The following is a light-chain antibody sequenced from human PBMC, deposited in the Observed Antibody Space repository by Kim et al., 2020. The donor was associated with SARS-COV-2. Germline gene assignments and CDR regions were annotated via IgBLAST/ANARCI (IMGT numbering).Light chain of an antibody. J-gene: IGLJ1*01. Sequence: GQSITISCTGTSSDVGGYNYVSWYQQHPGKAPKLMIYDVSNRPSGVSKRFSGSKSGNTASLTISGLQAEDEADYYCSSYTSSSSYVFATGTKVTVL. V-gene: IGLV2-14*03. CDR3: SSYTSSSSYV. CDR2: DVS. CDR1: SSDVGGYNY.